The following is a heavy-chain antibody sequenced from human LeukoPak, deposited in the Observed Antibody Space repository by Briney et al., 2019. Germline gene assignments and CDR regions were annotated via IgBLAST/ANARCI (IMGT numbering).Heavy chain of an antibody. CDR1: GFTFSSYW. CDR2: IKQDGSEE. CDR3: AREVGSSNLDY. J-gene: IGHJ4*02. D-gene: IGHD6-13*01. Sequence: PGGSLRLSCAASGFTFSSYWMSWVRQAPGKGLEWVANIKQDGSEEYYVDSVKGRFTISRDNAKNSLYLQMNSLRAEDTAVYCCAREVGSSNLDYWGQGTLVTVSS. V-gene: IGHV3-7*03.